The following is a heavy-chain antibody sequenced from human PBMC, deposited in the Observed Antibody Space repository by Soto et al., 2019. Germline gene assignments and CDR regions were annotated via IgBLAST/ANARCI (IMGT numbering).Heavy chain of an antibody. Sequence: QLQLQESGPGLVKPSETLSLTCSVSGDSISSSNYYWGWLRQPPGKGLEGIGSIYYSGGTYYNPSLISRVPRSLYMSMNSVSLQLTSLTAADTAVYYSASYELSPAYFPHFLIDYWGQVPLVTVSA. J-gene: IGHJ4*02. D-gene: IGHD2-21*01. CDR3: ASYELSPAYFPHFLIDY. V-gene: IGHV4-39*02. CDR1: GDSISSSNYY. CDR2: IYYSGGT.